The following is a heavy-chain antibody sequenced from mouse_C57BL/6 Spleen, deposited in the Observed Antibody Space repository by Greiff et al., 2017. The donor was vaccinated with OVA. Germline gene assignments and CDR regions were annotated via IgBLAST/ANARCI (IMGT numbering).Heavy chain of an antibody. D-gene: IGHD3-1*01. CDR3: ARDSRGYFDY. Sequence: ESGPGMVKPSQSLSLTCTVTGYSITSGYDWHWIRHFPGNKLEWMGYISYSGSTNYNPSLKSRISITHDTSKNHFFLKLNSVTTEDTATYYCARDSRGYFDYWGQGTTLTVSS. V-gene: IGHV3-1*01. CDR1: GYSITSGYD. J-gene: IGHJ2*01. CDR2: ISYSGST.